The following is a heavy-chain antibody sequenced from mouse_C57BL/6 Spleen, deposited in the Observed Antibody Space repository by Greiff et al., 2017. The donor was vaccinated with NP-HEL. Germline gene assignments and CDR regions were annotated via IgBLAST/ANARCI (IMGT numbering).Heavy chain of an antibody. CDR1: GYTFTSYW. Sequence: VQLQQPGAELVRPGSSVKLSCKASGYTFTSYWLDWVQQRPGQGLEWIGNIYPSDSETHYNQKFKDKATLTVDKSSSTAYMQLSSLTSEDSAVYYCASHYGNYPFAYWGQGTLVTVSA. CDR2: IYPSDSET. V-gene: IGHV1-61*01. CDR3: ASHYGNYPFAY. D-gene: IGHD2-1*01. J-gene: IGHJ3*01.